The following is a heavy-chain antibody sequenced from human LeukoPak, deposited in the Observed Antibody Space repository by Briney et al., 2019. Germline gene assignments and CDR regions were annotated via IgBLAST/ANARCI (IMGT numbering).Heavy chain of an antibody. CDR1: GGSISSSNW. J-gene: IGHJ4*02. CDR2: IYHSGST. Sequence: SETLSLTCAVSGGSISSSNWWSWVRQPPGKGLEWIGEIYHSGSTNYNPSLKSRVTISVDKSKNQFSLKLSSVTAADTAVYYCASWEDTAIVQGFDYWGQGTLVTVSS. D-gene: IGHD5-18*01. V-gene: IGHV4-4*02. CDR3: ASWEDTAIVQGFDY.